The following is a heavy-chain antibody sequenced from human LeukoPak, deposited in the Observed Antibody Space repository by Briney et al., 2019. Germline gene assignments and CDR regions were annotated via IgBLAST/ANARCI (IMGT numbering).Heavy chain of an antibody. CDR2: IYYSGST. CDR1: GGSISSGGYY. D-gene: IGHD2-15*01. Sequence: SETPSLTCTVSGGSISSGGYYWSWIRQHPGKGLEWIGYIYYSGSTYYNPSLKSRVTISVDTSKNQFSLKLSSVTAADTAVYYCARGYCSGGSCYSGLFDYWGQGTLVTVSS. CDR3: ARGYCSGGSCYSGLFDY. V-gene: IGHV4-31*03. J-gene: IGHJ4*02.